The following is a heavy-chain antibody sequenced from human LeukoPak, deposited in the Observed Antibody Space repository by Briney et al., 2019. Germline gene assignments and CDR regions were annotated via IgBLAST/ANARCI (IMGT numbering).Heavy chain of an antibody. CDR3: ARLGLSSSSKIDY. J-gene: IGHJ4*02. Sequence: PSETLSLTCTVSGGSISSYYWSWIRQPPGSGREWIAYIYYGGITNYNPSLKSRVTISVDTSKNQFSLKLSSVTAADTAVYYCARLGLSSSSKIDYWGQGTLVTVSS. V-gene: IGHV4-59*08. D-gene: IGHD6-6*01. CDR2: IYYGGIT. CDR1: GGSISSYY.